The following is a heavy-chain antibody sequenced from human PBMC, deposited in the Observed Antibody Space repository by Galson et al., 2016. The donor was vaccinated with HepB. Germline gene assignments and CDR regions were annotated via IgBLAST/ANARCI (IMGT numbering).Heavy chain of an antibody. Sequence: SLRLSCAASGFTFSTYPMGWVRQAPGKGPGWVSGINAGGNNRYYSDSVKGRFAISRDNSKNALYLQLDNLRGEDTAVYYCVKYVGLDGFDYWGQGTLVIVS. J-gene: IGHJ4*02. V-gene: IGHV3-23*01. D-gene: IGHD3/OR15-3a*01. CDR2: INAGGNNR. CDR3: VKYVGLDGFDY. CDR1: GFTFSTYP.